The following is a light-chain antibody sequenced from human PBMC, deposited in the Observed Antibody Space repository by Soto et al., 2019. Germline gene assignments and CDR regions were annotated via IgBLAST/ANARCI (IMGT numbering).Light chain of an antibody. CDR1: QSVSSN. J-gene: IGKJ2*01. CDR2: GAS. CDR3: QQYNKWPPYT. V-gene: IGKV3-15*01. Sequence: EIVMTQSPANLSVSPGERATLSCRASQSVSSNLAWYQQKPGQGPRLLIYGASTRATSITARFSGSGSGTEFTLTINSLQSEDFAVSYCQQYNKWPPYTFGQGTMLEIK.